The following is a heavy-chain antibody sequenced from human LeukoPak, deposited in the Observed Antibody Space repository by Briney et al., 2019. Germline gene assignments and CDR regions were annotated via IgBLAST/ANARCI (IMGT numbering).Heavy chain of an antibody. Sequence: GGSLRLSCAASGFTFSSYSMNWVRQAPGKGLEWVSYISSSSSTIYYADSVKGRFTISRDNAKNSLYLQMNSLRAEDTAVYYCARFLDGSPGAFDIWGQGTMVTVSS. CDR3: ARFLDGSPGAFDI. J-gene: IGHJ3*02. V-gene: IGHV3-48*04. CDR2: ISSSSSTI. D-gene: IGHD1-26*01. CDR1: GFTFSSYS.